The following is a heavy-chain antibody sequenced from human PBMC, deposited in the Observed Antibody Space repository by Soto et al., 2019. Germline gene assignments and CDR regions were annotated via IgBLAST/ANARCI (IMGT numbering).Heavy chain of an antibody. D-gene: IGHD6-13*01. V-gene: IGHV3-23*01. CDR1: GFTFSSYA. CDR3: ARRGPGTYVDY. Sequence: EVQLLESGGGLVQPGGSLRLSCAASGFTFSSYAMRWVRQAPGKGLEWVSAVSGSGGSTYYADSVKGRFTISRDNSKNTLYLQMNSLSAEDTAVYYCARRGPGTYVDYWGQGTRVTVSS. J-gene: IGHJ4*02. CDR2: VSGSGGST.